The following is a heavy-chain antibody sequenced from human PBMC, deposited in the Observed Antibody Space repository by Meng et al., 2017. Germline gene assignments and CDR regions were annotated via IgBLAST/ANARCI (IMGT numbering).Heavy chain of an antibody. CDR1: GGSFSGYY. D-gene: IGHD3-22*01. CDR3: ARGRTRRGYYDSSGYLRYFDL. Sequence: QVQLTRGGAGLLKSSGTLSLTCAVYGGSFSGYYWSWIRQPPGKGLEWIGEINHSGSTNYNPSLKSRDTISVDTSKNQFSLKLSSVTAADTAVYYCARGRTRRGYYDSSGYLRYFDLWGRGTLVTVSS. J-gene: IGHJ2*01. V-gene: IGHV4-34*01. CDR2: INHSGST.